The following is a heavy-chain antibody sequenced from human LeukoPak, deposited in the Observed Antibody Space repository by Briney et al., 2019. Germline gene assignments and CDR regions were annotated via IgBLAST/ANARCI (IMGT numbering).Heavy chain of an antibody. J-gene: IGHJ3*02. CDR1: GFTFSDYS. V-gene: IGHV3-21*01. CDR2: ISSSSSYI. Sequence: GGSLRLSCAASGFTFSDYSMNWVRQAPGKGLEWVSSISSSSSYIYYADSVKGRFTISRDNARNSLYLQMNSLRAEDTAVYYCARVAYSSSWSYDAFDIWGQGTMVTVSS. D-gene: IGHD6-13*01. CDR3: ARVAYSSSWSYDAFDI.